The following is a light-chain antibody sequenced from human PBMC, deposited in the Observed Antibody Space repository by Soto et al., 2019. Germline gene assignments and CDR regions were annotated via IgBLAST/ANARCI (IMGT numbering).Light chain of an antibody. V-gene: IGKV3-11*01. Sequence: EIVLTQSPATLSLSPWERATLSCRASQSVSSYLAWYQQKPGQAPRLLIYDASNRATGIPARFSGSGSGTDFTLTISSLEPEDFVVYYCQQRSNWPLTFGGGTKVDIK. CDR2: DAS. CDR1: QSVSSY. J-gene: IGKJ4*01. CDR3: QQRSNWPLT.